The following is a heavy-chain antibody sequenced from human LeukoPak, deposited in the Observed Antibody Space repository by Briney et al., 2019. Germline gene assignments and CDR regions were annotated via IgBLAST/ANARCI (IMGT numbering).Heavy chain of an antibody. Sequence: GGSLRLSCVASGFTFSSYAMHWVRQAPGKGLEWVAIISYDVSNKYYADSVKGRFTISRDKSKNTLYLQMNSLRAEDTAVYYCARDFGDSSSWYRYNWFDPWGQGTLVTVSS. CDR3: ARDFGDSSSWYRYNWFDP. D-gene: IGHD6-13*01. J-gene: IGHJ5*02. CDR2: ISYDVSNK. CDR1: GFTFSSYA. V-gene: IGHV3-30-3*01.